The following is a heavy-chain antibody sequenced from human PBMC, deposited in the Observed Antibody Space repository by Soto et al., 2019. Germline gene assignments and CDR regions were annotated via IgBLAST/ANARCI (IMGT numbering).Heavy chain of an antibody. D-gene: IGHD2-15*01. J-gene: IGHJ6*02. CDR1: GFTFSSYS. CDR2: ISSSSSYI. V-gene: IGHV3-21*01. CDR3: ARDSPQRRDCSGGSCFYYYYYYGMDV. Sequence: PGGSLRLSCAASGFTFSSYSMNWVRQALGKGLEWVSSISSSSSYIYYADSVKGRFTISRDNAKNSLYLQMNSLRAEDTAVYYCARDSPQRRDCSGGSCFYYYYYYGMDVWGQGTTVTVSS.